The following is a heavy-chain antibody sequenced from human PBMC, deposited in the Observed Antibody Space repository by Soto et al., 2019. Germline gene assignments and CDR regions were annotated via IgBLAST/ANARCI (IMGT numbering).Heavy chain of an antibody. CDR2: ISYDGSNK. V-gene: IGHV3-30-3*01. J-gene: IGHJ6*02. CDR3: ARGTAAGTLLYYYYYYGMDV. D-gene: IGHD6-13*01. CDR1: GFTFSSYA. Sequence: PGGSLRLSCAASGFTFSSYAMHWVRQAPGKGLEWVAVISYDGSNKYYADSVKGRFTISRDNSKNTLYLQMNSLRAEDTAVYYCARGTAAGTLLYYYYYYGMDVWGQGTTVTVSS.